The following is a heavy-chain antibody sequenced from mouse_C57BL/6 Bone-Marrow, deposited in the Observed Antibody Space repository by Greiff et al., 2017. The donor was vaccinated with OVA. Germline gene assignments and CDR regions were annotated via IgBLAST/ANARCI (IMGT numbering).Heavy chain of an antibody. CDR3: TRDWEDYFDY. Sequence: EVKLMESGEGLVKPGGSLKLSCAASGFTFSSYAMSWVRQTPEKRLEWVAYISSGGDYIYYADTVKGRFTISRDNARNTLYLQMSSLKPEDTAMYYCTRDWEDYFDYWGQGTTLTVSS. CDR2: ISSGGDYI. CDR1: GFTFSSYA. V-gene: IGHV5-9-1*02. J-gene: IGHJ2*01. D-gene: IGHD4-1*01.